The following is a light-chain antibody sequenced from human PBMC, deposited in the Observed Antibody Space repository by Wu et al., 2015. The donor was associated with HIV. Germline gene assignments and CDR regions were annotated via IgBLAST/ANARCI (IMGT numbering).Light chain of an antibody. CDR3: QQYNSYSWT. CDR2: KAS. V-gene: IGKV1-5*03. Sequence: SASVGDRVTITCRASQSISDWLAWFQQKPGKAPKFLIYKASRLESGVPSRFSGSGFGTEFTLTITSLQPDDFATYYCQQYNSYSWTFGQGTKVEIK. CDR1: QSISDW. J-gene: IGKJ1*01.